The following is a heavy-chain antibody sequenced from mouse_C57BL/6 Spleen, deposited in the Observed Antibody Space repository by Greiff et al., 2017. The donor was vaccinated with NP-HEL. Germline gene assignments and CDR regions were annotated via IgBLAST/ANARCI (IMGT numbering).Heavy chain of an antibody. Sequence: QVQLQQSGAELVRPGASVSLSCKASGYTFTDYEMHWVKQTPVHGLEWIGAIDPETGGTAYNQKFKGKAILTADKSSSTAYMELRSLTSEDSAVYYCTRGGLDYWGQGTTLTVSS. J-gene: IGHJ2*01. D-gene: IGHD3-3*01. CDR3: TRGGLDY. V-gene: IGHV1-15*01. CDR1: GYTFTDYE. CDR2: IDPETGGT.